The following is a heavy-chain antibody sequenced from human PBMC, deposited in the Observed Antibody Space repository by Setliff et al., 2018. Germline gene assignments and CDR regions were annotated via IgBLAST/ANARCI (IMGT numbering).Heavy chain of an antibody. D-gene: IGHD1-26*01. J-gene: IGHJ3*02. CDR1: GDSFSDYY. V-gene: IGHV4-34*01. CDR2: INHRGST. Sequence: PSETLSLTCVVYGDSFSDYYWSWIRQPPGKGLEWIEEINHRGSTNYSPSLRSRVTMSVDTSKNQFSLRLTSVTAADAAVYYCVRERFEYSGSPLAFDIWGQGTMVTVSS. CDR3: VRERFEYSGSPLAFDI.